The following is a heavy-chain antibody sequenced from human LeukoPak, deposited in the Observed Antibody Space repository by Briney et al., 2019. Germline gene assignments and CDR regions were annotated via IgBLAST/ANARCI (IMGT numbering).Heavy chain of an antibody. J-gene: IGHJ5*02. CDR3: ARVRLRNGYNWFDP. V-gene: IGHV1-3*01. D-gene: IGHD3-3*01. CDR1: GYTFTSYA. CDR2: INAGNGNT. Sequence: GASVKVSCKASGYTFTSYAMHWVRQAPGQRLEWMGWINAGNGNTKYSQKFQGRVTITRDTSASTAYMELRSLTFEDTAVYYCARVRLRNGYNWFDPWGQGTLVTVSS.